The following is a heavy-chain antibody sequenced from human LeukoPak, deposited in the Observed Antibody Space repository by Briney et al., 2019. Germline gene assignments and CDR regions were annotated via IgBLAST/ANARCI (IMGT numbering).Heavy chain of an antibody. J-gene: IGHJ4*02. Sequence: GGSLRLSCAASGFTFSDYYMSWIRQAPGKGLEWVSYISSSGSTIYYADSVKGRFTISRDNSKNTVYLQMNSLRAEDTAVYYCARGDCSGGSCYLSLTTIDYWGQGTLVTVSS. V-gene: IGHV3-11*04. CDR1: GFTFSDYY. D-gene: IGHD2-15*01. CDR3: ARGDCSGGSCYLSLTTIDY. CDR2: ISSSGSTI.